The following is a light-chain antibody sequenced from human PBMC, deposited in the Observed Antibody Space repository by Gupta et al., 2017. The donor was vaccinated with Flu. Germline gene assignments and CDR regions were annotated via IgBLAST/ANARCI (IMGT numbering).Light chain of an antibody. J-gene: IGLJ1*01. V-gene: IGLV2-11*01. Sequence: QSALTQPRSVSASPGQSVTISCTGSSSDIGGYACVSWYQQHPGKAPKIIAYDQWPSGVHDRFSHSRSGNTAFLTISGLQADDEADYYCCSFAGTSYVFGPGTKVTVL. CDR1: SSDIGGYAC. CDR2: D. CDR3: CSFAGTSYV.